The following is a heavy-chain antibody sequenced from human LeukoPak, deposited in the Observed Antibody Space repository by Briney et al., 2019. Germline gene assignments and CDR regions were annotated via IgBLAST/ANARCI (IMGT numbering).Heavy chain of an antibody. CDR1: GGSISSYY. Sequence: SETLSLTCTVSGGSISSYYWSWIRQPPGKGLEWIGYIYTNGSTNYNPSLKSRVTISVDTSKNQFSLKLSSVTAADTAVYYCARRPGYYYYMDVWGKGTTVTVSS. J-gene: IGHJ6*03. CDR3: ARRPGYYYYMDV. V-gene: IGHV4-4*09. CDR2: IYTNGST.